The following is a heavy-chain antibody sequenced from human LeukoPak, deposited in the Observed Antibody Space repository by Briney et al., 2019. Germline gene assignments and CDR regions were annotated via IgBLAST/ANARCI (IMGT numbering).Heavy chain of an antibody. J-gene: IGHJ4*02. Sequence: SETLSLTCTVSGGSISGYYWSWIRQPPGKGLEWIGEINHSGSTNYNPSLKSRVTISVDTSKNQFSLKLSSVTAADTAVYYCARSVLAVAGLFDYWGQGTLVTVSS. CDR3: ARSVLAVAGLFDY. CDR2: INHSGST. CDR1: GGSISGYY. D-gene: IGHD6-19*01. V-gene: IGHV4-34*01.